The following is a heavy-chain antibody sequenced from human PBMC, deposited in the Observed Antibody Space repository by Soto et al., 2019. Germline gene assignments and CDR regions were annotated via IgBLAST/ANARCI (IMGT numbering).Heavy chain of an antibody. V-gene: IGHV1-24*01. Sequence: ASVKVSCKVSGYTLTDLSMHWVRQAPGKGLEWMGGFDPEDGETIHAQKFQGRVTMTEDTSTETAYMELSSLRSGDTAVYYCAAPLWSKYNYDYWGQGTRVTVSS. CDR3: AAPLWSKYNYDY. CDR2: FDPEDGET. D-gene: IGHD3-10*01. J-gene: IGHJ4*02. CDR1: GYTLTDLS.